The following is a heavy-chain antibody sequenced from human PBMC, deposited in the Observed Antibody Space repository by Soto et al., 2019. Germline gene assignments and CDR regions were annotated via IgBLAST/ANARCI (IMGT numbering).Heavy chain of an antibody. CDR2: IGSSGGSV. Sequence: EVQLVESGGGFVQPGGSLRLSCTASGFTFSTYGMNWVRQAPGKGLEWVSYIGSSGGSVYYADSVKGRFTNSRDNAKNSLYLQMSSLRDEDTAVYYCGRTFQATGLQCDSWGQGTLVTVSS. V-gene: IGHV3-48*02. CDR3: GRTFQATGLQCDS. D-gene: IGHD1-1*01. J-gene: IGHJ4*02. CDR1: GFTFSTYG.